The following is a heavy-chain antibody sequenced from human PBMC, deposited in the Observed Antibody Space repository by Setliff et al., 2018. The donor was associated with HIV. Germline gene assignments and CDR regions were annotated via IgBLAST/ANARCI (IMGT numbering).Heavy chain of an antibody. CDR3: ARGRRSSGWYVYH. CDR1: GGSLSSADYY. D-gene: IGHD6-19*01. CDR2: IYTSGST. Sequence: TSETLSLTCSVSGGSLSSADYYWSWIQQPAGKGLEWIGHIYTSGSTNYNPSLKSRVTISVDTSTNQFSLKLSSVTAADTAVYYCARGRRSSGWYVYHWGQGTLVTVSS. J-gene: IGHJ4*02. V-gene: IGHV4-61*09.